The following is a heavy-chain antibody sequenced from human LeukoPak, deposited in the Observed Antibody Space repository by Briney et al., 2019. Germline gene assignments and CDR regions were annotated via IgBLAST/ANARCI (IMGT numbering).Heavy chain of an antibody. V-gene: IGHV1-2*02. Sequence: ASVKVSCKASGYTFTGYYMHWVRQAPGQGLEWMGWINPHTGGTNYAQKFQGRVTMIRDTSISTAYMELGGLTSDDTAVYYCARPYCSGGSCHDYFDYWGQGTLVTVSS. CDR2: INPHTGGT. J-gene: IGHJ4*02. CDR1: GYTFTGYY. D-gene: IGHD2-15*01. CDR3: ARPYCSGGSCHDYFDY.